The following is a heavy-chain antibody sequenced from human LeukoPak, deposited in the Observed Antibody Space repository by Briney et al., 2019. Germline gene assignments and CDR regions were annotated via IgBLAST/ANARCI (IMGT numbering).Heavy chain of an antibody. J-gene: IGHJ3*02. CDR1: GYTFTSYG. CDR2: ISAYNGNT. CDR3: ARGEEWIVVVPAAMRAFDI. Sequence: ASVKVSCKASGYTFTSYGISWVRQAPGQGLEWMGWISAYNGNTNYAQKFQGRVTITADKSTSTAYMELSSLRSEDTAVYYCARGEEWIVVVPAAMRAFDIWGQGTMVTVSS. V-gene: IGHV1-18*01. D-gene: IGHD2-2*01.